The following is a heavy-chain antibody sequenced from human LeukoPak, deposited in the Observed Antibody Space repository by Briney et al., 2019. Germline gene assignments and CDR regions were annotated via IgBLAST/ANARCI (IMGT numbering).Heavy chain of an antibody. Sequence: PGGSLRLSCAASGFTFSNYWMHWVRQAAGKGLVWVSRINSDGSSTTYADSVKGRFTISRDNAKNTLYLQMNSLRAEDTAVYYCARDYGRSRDYGMDVWGQGTMVTVSS. CDR2: INSDGSST. CDR1: GFTFSNYW. D-gene: IGHD3-10*01. CDR3: ARDYGRSRDYGMDV. V-gene: IGHV3-74*01. J-gene: IGHJ6*02.